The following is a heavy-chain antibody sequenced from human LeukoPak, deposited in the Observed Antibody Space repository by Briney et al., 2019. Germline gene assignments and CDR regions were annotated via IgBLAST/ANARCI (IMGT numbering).Heavy chain of an antibody. V-gene: IGHV1-3*04. D-gene: IGHD3-9*01. J-gene: IGHJ5*02. CDR1: GYTFTTYA. Sequence: ASVKVSCKASGYTFTTYAIHWVRQAPGQRLEWMGWINSDNGNTKYSQKFQGRVTITRDTSAYTAYMERRSMSAADTAIYFCARAPYDFLTGFSLNWFDPWGQGTLVTVSS. CDR2: INSDNGNT. CDR3: ARAPYDFLTGFSLNWFDP.